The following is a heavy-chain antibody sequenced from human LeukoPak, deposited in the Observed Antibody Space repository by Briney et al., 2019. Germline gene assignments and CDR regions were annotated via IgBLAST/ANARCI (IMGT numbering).Heavy chain of an antibody. Sequence: GGSLRLSCAASGFTFSSYAMSWVRQAPGKGLEWVLAISGSGGSTYYADSVKGRFTISRDNSKNTLYLQMNSLRAEDTAVYYCALIVATMGNFDYWGQGTLVTVSS. V-gene: IGHV3-23*01. J-gene: IGHJ4*02. CDR2: ISGSGGST. CDR3: ALIVATMGNFDY. D-gene: IGHD5-12*01. CDR1: GFTFSSYA.